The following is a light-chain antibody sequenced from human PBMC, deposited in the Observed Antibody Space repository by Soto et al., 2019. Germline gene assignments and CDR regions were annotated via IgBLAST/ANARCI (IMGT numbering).Light chain of an antibody. CDR1: QTISSW. CDR3: QQYNTYTGT. J-gene: IGKJ1*01. Sequence: DIQMSQSPSSLSASVGDRVTITCRDSQTISSWLAWYQQKQGKAPKLXIYKASTLKSGVPSRFSGSGSGTEFTLTISGLQPGDFATYYCQQYNTYTGTFGQGTKVDIK. V-gene: IGKV1-5*03. CDR2: KAS.